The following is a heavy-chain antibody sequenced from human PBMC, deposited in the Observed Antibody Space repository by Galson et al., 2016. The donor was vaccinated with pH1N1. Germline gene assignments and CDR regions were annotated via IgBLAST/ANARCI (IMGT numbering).Heavy chain of an antibody. CDR2: ISSSSTYI. V-gene: IGHV3-21*05. J-gene: IGHJ4*02. CDR3: ASDLPSITVGGPMDS. D-gene: IGHD6-19*01. Sequence: SLRLSCAAFGYTFSSYNMNWVRQAPGKGLEWISLISSSSTYIYYAGSLKGRFTISRDNAKKSLDLQMKSLRDEDTAVYYCASDLPSITVGGPMDSWGRGTLVIVSS. CDR1: GYTFSSYN.